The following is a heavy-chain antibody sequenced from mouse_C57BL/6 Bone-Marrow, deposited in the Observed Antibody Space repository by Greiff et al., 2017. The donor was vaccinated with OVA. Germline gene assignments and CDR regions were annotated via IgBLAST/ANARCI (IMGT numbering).Heavy chain of an antibody. V-gene: IGHV1-81*01. J-gene: IGHJ3*01. CDR1: GYTFTSYG. Sequence: VQLQQSGAELARPGASVYLSCNASGYTFTSYGISWVKQRTGQGLVWFGEIYPRSGNTYYNEKFKGQATLTADKSYSTAYMELRSLTSEDSAVYFGESGREYGGQGTLVTVSA. CDR2: IYPRSGNT. CDR3: ESGREY.